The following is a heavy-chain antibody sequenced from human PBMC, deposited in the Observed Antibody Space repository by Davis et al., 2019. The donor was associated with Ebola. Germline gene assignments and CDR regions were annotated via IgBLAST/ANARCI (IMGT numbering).Heavy chain of an antibody. Sequence: GESLKISCAASGFTFSSYWMHWVRQAPGKGLVWVSRINSDGSSTSYADSVKGRFTISRDNAKNSLYLQMNSLRAEDTAVYYCAKGVTVVTRAYFDYWGQGTLVTVSS. J-gene: IGHJ4*02. V-gene: IGHV3-74*01. CDR1: GFTFSSYW. CDR3: AKGVTVVTRAYFDY. D-gene: IGHD4-23*01. CDR2: INSDGSST.